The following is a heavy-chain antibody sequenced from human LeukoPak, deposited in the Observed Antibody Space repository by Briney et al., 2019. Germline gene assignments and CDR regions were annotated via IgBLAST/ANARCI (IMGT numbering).Heavy chain of an antibody. D-gene: IGHD5-18*01. V-gene: IGHV3-21*01. CDR3: ARDRILDAFDI. Sequence: GGSLRLSCAASGFTFSSYSMNWVRQAPGKGLEWVSSISSSSSYIYYADSVKGRFTISRDNAKNSLYLQMNSLRAEDTAVYYCARDRILDAFDICGQGTMVTVSS. CDR1: GFTFSSYS. CDR2: ISSSSSYI. J-gene: IGHJ3*02.